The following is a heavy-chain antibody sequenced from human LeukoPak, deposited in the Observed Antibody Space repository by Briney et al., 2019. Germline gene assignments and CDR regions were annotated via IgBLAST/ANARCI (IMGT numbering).Heavy chain of an antibody. CDR1: GFTFSSYA. CDR3: AREDTFTPFSY. D-gene: IGHD5-18*01. J-gene: IGHJ4*02. Sequence: PGGSLRLSCAASGFTFSSYAMHWVRQAPGKGLEYVSAISSNGGSTYYANSVKGRFTISRDNSKNTLYLQMNSLRAEDTAVYYCAREDTFTPFSYWGQGTLVTVSS. V-gene: IGHV3-64*01. CDR2: ISSNGGST.